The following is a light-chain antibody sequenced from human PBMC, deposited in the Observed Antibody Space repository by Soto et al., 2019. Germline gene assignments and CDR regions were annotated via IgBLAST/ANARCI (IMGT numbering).Light chain of an antibody. CDR3: QQYEYLTLT. V-gene: IGKV1-33*01. CDR1: QSIANY. J-gene: IGKJ4*01. CDR2: DAS. Sequence: VQMTQSSSSLSASVGDRVIITCRANQSIANYLNWFQQKPGKAPKLLISDASHLEMGAPSRFSGSGSGTDFVLTISGLQSEDFATYYCQQYEYLTLTVGGGTKWIS.